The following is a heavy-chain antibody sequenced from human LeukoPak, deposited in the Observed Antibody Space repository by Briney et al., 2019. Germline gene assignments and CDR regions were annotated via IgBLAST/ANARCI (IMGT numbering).Heavy chain of an antibody. CDR2: INPNSGGT. CDR3: ASGTTDIVVVPATLRNYYFDY. J-gene: IGHJ4*02. CDR1: GYTFTGYY. D-gene: IGHD2-2*01. Sequence: ASVKVSCKASGYTFTGYYMHWVRQAPGPGLEWMGWINPNSGGTNYAQKFQGRVTMTRDTAISTAYMELSSLRSEDMAVYYCASGTTDIVVVPATLRNYYFDYWGQGTLVTVSS. V-gene: IGHV1-2*02.